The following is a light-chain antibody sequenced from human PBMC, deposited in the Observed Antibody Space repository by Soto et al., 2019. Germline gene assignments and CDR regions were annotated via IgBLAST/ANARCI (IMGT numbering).Light chain of an antibody. J-gene: IGLJ2*01. CDR2: LNSDGSH. V-gene: IGLV4-69*01. Sequence: QPVLTQSPSASASLGASVKLTCTLSSGHSSYAIAWHQQQPEKGPRYLMKLNSDGSHSKGDGIPDRFSGSSSGAERYLTISSRQSEDEADYYCQTWGSGTVVFGGGTKVTVL. CDR3: QTWGSGTVV. CDR1: SGHSSYA.